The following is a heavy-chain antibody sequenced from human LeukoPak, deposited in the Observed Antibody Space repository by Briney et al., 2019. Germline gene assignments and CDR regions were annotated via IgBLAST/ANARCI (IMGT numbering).Heavy chain of an antibody. CDR3: ASAYCGGDCYSVHFDY. V-gene: IGHV1-69*05. CDR1: GGTFSGYA. CDR2: IIPIFGTA. D-gene: IGHD2-21*02. J-gene: IGHJ4*02. Sequence: SVKVSCKASGGTFSGYAISWVRQAPGQGPEWMGGIIPIFGTANYAQKFQGRVTITTDESTSTAYMELSSLRSEDTAVYYCASAYCGGDCYSVHFDYWGQGTLVTVSS.